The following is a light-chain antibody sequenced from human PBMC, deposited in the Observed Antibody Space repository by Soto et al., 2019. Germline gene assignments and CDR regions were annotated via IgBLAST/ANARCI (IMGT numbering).Light chain of an antibody. V-gene: IGLV2-8*01. CDR1: SSDVGGYNY. J-gene: IGLJ3*02. CDR3: RSYAASNNFGV. Sequence: QSALTQPPSASGSPGQSVTISCTGTSSDVGGYNYVSWYQQHPGKAPKLLLYEVSKRPSGVSDRFSGSKSGNTASLTVSGLQAEDEADHHCRSYAASNNFGVFGGGTKLTVL. CDR2: EVS.